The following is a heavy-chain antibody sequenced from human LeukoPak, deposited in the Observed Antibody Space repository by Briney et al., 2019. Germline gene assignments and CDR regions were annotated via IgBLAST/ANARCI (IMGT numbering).Heavy chain of an antibody. CDR3: ARDASAWARDC. V-gene: IGHV3-21*01. CDR2: INTRNVI. CDR1: GFTFSSYS. Sequence: GGSLRLSCAASGFTFSSYSMSWVRQAPGKRLEWVSTINTRNVIYYADSVKGQFTISRDDAKNSLYLQMNSLRVEDTAVYYCARDASAWARDCWGQGTLVTVSS. J-gene: IGHJ4*02. D-gene: IGHD2-21*01.